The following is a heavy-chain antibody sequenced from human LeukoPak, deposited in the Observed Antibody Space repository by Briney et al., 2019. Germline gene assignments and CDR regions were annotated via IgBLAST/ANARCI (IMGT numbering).Heavy chain of an antibody. D-gene: IGHD3-22*01. CDR1: GFTFSSFG. V-gene: IGHV3-48*02. Sequence: PGGSLRLSCVASGFTFSSFGMNCVRQAPGKGLEWVSYIGSGSSAIHYADSVKGRFTIFRDNAKNSLYLQMNSLRDEDAAVYHCARAYPSGYDYWGQGTLVTVSS. CDR2: IGSGSSAI. CDR3: ARAYPSGYDY. J-gene: IGHJ4*02.